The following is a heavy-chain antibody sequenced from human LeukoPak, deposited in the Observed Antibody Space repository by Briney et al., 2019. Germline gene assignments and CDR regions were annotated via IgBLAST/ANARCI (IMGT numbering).Heavy chain of an antibody. D-gene: IGHD1-26*01. J-gene: IGHJ4*02. V-gene: IGHV3-30*18. CDR1: GFTFSDFG. CDR2: ISHDGNSK. Sequence: GGSLRLSCAASGFTFSDFGMHWVRQAPGKGLESVAVISHDGNSKYSADSVNGRFTISRDNSKNTLYLQMDSLRVEDTAVYYCAKDRSYSGYEPLDHWGQGTLVSVSS. CDR3: AKDRSYSGYEPLDH.